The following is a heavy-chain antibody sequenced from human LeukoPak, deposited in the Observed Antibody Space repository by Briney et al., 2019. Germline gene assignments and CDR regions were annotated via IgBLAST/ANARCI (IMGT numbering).Heavy chain of an antibody. CDR2: INTDGSTT. CDR3: ARDYHGMDV. J-gene: IGHJ6*02. Sequence: GSLSLPFAASGFPFNTYWLHWVRQAPGKGLVWVSHINTDGSTTSYADSVKGRFTISRDNAKNTLYLQMNSLRAEDTAVYYCARDYHGMDVWGQGSTVTVSS. CDR1: GFPFNTYW. V-gene: IGHV3-74*01.